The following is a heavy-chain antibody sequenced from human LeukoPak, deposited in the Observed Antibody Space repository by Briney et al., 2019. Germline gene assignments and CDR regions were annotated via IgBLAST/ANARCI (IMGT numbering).Heavy chain of an antibody. Sequence: GGSLRLSCAASGFTFSSYSMNWVRQAPGKGLEWVSYISSSSSTIYYADSVKGRFTISGDNSKNTLYLQMNSLRAEDTAVYYCARALIVVVPAAPTYYYYYMDVWGKGPRSPSP. J-gene: IGHJ6*03. CDR3: ARALIVVVPAAPTYYYYYMDV. D-gene: IGHD2-2*01. CDR1: GFTFSSYS. CDR2: ISSSSSTI. V-gene: IGHV3-48*01.